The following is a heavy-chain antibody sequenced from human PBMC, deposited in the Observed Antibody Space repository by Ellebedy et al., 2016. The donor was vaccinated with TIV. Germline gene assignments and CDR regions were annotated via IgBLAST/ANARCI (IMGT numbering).Heavy chain of an antibody. CDR3: ARGSYDSSGYYRTVNYGMDV. D-gene: IGHD3-22*01. Sequence: ASVKVSCKASGYTFTSYAIHWVRQAPGQRLEWMGWINAGNGNTKYSQKFQGRVTITRETSASTAYMELSSLRSEDTAVYYCARGSYDSSGYYRTVNYGMDVWGQGTTVTVSS. J-gene: IGHJ6*02. V-gene: IGHV1-3*01. CDR1: GYTFTSYA. CDR2: INAGNGNT.